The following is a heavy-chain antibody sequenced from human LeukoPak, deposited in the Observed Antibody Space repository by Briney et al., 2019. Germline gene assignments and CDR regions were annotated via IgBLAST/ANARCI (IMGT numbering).Heavy chain of an antibody. J-gene: IGHJ4*02. V-gene: IGHV4-59*01. CDR2: IYYSGST. Sequence: SETLSLTCTVSGGSISSYYWSWIRQPPGKGLEWIGYIYYSGSTNYTPSLKSRVTISVDTSKNQFSLKLSSVTAADTAVYYCARMAAAGPPFDYWGQGTLVTVSS. CDR1: GGSISSYY. D-gene: IGHD6-13*01. CDR3: ARMAAAGPPFDY.